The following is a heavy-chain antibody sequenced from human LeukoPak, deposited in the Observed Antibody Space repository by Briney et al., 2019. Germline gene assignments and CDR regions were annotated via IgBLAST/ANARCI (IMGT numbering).Heavy chain of an antibody. V-gene: IGHV4-59*11. D-gene: IGHD3-22*01. CDR1: AGSMRSHY. Sequence: PSETLSLTCTVSAGSMRSHYWSWIRQPPGKGLEWMGFIYYSGTTRYKPSLQSRVTISADTSKNQFSLKLTSVTAADTAVYFCARLLDNDSSGDPDTFDMWGQGTMVTVPS. CDR2: IYYSGTT. J-gene: IGHJ3*02. CDR3: ARLLDNDSSGDPDTFDM.